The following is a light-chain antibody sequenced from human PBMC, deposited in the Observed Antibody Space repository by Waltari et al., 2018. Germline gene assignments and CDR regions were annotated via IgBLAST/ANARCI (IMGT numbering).Light chain of an antibody. Sequence: DIVMTQTPLSMHVTAGEPASIPCRSSQSLLHSNGNTYLYWYLQKPGQPPRLLIYRVSNRFSGVPDRFSGSVSGTDFILKISRVEAEDVGIYYCMQALQTPRTFGQGTKVEIK. J-gene: IGKJ1*01. CDR1: QSLLHSNGNTY. CDR3: MQALQTPRT. CDR2: RVS. V-gene: IGKV2-29*02.